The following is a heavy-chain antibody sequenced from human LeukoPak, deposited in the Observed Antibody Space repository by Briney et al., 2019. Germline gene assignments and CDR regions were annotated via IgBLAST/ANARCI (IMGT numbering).Heavy chain of an antibody. CDR1: GFTFSSIA. D-gene: IGHD1-1*01. Sequence: GGSLRLSHAASGFTFSSIAMTWVRQAPGKGLEWVSTIRGNGDTAYNADSVRGRFAISRDDSKNALFLQMNSLRLEDTAIYYCAKGQELDDGVFDSWGQGTRVTVSS. V-gene: IGHV3-23*01. CDR3: AKGQELDDGVFDS. CDR2: IRGNGDTA. J-gene: IGHJ4*02.